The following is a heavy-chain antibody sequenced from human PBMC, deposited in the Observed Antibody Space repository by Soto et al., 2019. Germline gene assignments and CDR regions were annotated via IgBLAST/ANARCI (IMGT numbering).Heavy chain of an antibody. V-gene: IGHV3-11*06. CDR3: ARSSGWRQVGVYNYGLDV. Sequence: QVQLVESGGGWVKPGESLRLSCIGSGFFLSNNWMTWIRQAPGTGLEWVSYISASGDYTIYADSLNGRFTISRDNARNSLWLQINSLTAEDTAVYYCARSSGWRQVGVYNYGLDVWGQGTTVIVSS. J-gene: IGHJ6*02. CDR1: GFFLSNNW. D-gene: IGHD2-8*01. CDR2: ISASGDYT.